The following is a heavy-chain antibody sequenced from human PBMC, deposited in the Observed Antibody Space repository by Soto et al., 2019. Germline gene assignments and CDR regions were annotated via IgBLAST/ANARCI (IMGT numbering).Heavy chain of an antibody. V-gene: IGHV3-21*04. Sequence: GGSLRLSCAASGFTFSSYSMNWVRQAPGKGLEWVSSISSSSSYIYYADSVKGRFTISRDNSKNTLYLQMNSLRAEDTAVYYCAKYDSSDAFDIWGQGTMVTVSS. CDR1: GFTFSSYS. D-gene: IGHD1-1*01. CDR2: ISSSSSYI. J-gene: IGHJ3*02. CDR3: AKYDSSDAFDI.